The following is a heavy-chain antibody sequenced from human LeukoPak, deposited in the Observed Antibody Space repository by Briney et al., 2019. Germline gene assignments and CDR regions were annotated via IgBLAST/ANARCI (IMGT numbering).Heavy chain of an antibody. Sequence: SETLSLTCTVSDGSISTSYWGWIRQPPGKGLEWIGSIPYSGSTYYNPSLKSRLTISVDTSKNQFSLKLSSVTAADTAVYYCARCKDYYVSGSYYKTFDYWGQGTLVTVSS. J-gene: IGHJ4*02. CDR1: DGSISTSY. CDR2: IPYSGST. CDR3: ARCKDYYVSGSYYKTFDY. D-gene: IGHD3-10*01. V-gene: IGHV4-39*07.